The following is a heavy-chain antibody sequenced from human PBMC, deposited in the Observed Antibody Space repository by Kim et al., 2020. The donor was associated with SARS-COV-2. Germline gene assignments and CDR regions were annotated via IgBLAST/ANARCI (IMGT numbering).Heavy chain of an antibody. CDR1: GEPSSGDY. J-gene: IGHJ6*02. Sequence: SETLSLTCAVYGEPSSGDYWTWIRQPPGKGLEWIGEIHRSGSTAYSPSLDGRVTISLDLSTNQFSLRLTSVTAADTAVYYCATNRGYDRDYGMDVWGQGTTVVVSS. V-gene: IGHV4-34*01. D-gene: IGHD3-22*01. CDR2: IHRSGST. CDR3: ATNRGYDRDYGMDV.